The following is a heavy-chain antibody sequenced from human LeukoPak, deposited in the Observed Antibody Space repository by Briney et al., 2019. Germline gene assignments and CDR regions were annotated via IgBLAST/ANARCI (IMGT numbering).Heavy chain of an antibody. CDR2: ISASSNFI. CDR1: GFTFSTHS. V-gene: IGHV3-21*01. Sequence: GGSLRLSCAASGFTFSTHSMYWVRQAPGKGLEWVSSISASSNFIHYAESVRGRFTISRDNAKNSLYLQMNSLGAQDTAVYYCARPATGYCSSAGCHWDSWGQGTLVTVSS. CDR3: ARPATGYCSSAGCHWDS. D-gene: IGHD2-2*01. J-gene: IGHJ4*02.